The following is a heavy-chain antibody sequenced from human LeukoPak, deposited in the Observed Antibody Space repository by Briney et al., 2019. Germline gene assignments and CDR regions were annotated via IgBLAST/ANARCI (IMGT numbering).Heavy chain of an antibody. CDR2: ISSRSRTI. V-gene: IGHV3-48*04. D-gene: IGHD3/OR15-3a*01. CDR1: GFTFSSYS. CDR3: ARPDF. J-gene: IGHJ4*02. Sequence: GGSLRLSCAASGFTFSSYSMNWVRQAPGKGLEWVSYISSRSRTIYYADSVQGRFTISRDNAKNSLYLQMNRLRAEDTAVYFCARPDFWGQGTLVTVSS.